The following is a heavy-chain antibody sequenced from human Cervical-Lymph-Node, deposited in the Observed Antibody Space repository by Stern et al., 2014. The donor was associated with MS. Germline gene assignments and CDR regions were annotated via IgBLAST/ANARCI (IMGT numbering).Heavy chain of an antibody. CDR3: ASAYRAS. Sequence: QLVESGGGLVQPGGSLMISCVASGFNFRPYWMHWVRQGPGKGLEWVSRINVDGTVSTYADSVRGRFTISRNNANNTMSLQLDNLRVEYTAIYYCASAYRASWGQGTLVTVST. J-gene: IGHJ4*02. CDR2: INVDGTVS. V-gene: IGHV3-74*02. CDR1: GFNFRPYW. D-gene: IGHD1-1*01.